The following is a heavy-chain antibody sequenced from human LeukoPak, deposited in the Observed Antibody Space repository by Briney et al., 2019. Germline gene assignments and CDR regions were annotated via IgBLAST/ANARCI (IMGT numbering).Heavy chain of an antibody. CDR3: ARLSAYYYGSYFYYYMDV. V-gene: IGHV3-7*01. J-gene: IGHJ6*03. CDR2: IKQDGSEK. D-gene: IGHD3-10*01. Sequence: RGCRTLSCVPSGFSLSSYWMSWVRQVPGRGPEWVANIKQDGSEKYPVDSVKGRFTISRDNAKNSVFLQMSSLRAEDTALYYCARLSAYYYGSYFYYYMDVWGRGTRVTVSS. CDR1: GFSLSSYW.